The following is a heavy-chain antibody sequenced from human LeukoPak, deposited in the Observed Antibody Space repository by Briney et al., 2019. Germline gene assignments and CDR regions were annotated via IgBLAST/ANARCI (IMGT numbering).Heavy chain of an antibody. CDR3: ARDGLWGSYGFHYFDY. CDR1: GGSIGSFF. Sequence: PSETLSLTCTVSGGSIGSFFWSWIRQPPGKALEWIGYIHYSGSTKYNPSLKSRVTISVDTSENQFSLTLNSVTAADTAVYYCARDGLWGSYGFHYFDYWGQGTLVTVSS. J-gene: IGHJ4*02. D-gene: IGHD3-16*02. V-gene: IGHV4-59*01. CDR2: IHYSGST.